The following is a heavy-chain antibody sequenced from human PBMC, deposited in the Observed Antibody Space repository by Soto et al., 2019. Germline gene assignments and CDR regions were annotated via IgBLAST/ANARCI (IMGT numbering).Heavy chain of an antibody. V-gene: IGHV1-18*01. CDR1: GYTFTSYG. CDR2: ISAYNGNT. CDR3: ARVIYMGQWLEGWFDP. D-gene: IGHD6-19*01. Sequence: QVQLVQSGAEVKKPGASVKVSCKASGYTFTSYGISWVRQAPGQGLEWMGWISAYNGNTNYAQKLQGRVTMTTDTSTRTAYMELRSLRSDDTAVYYCARVIYMGQWLEGWFDPWGQGTLVTVSS. J-gene: IGHJ5*02.